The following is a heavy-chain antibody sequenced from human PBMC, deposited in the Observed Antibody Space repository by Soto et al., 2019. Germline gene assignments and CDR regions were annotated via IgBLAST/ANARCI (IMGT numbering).Heavy chain of an antibody. Sequence: ASVKVSCKASGYTFTSYYMHWVRRAPGQGLEWMGIINPSGGSTSYAQKFQGRVTMTRDTSTSTVYMELSSLRSEDTAVYYCAREPKGSADIVVVPAANPFDYRGQGTLVTVSS. V-gene: IGHV1-46*03. CDR1: GYTFTSYY. J-gene: IGHJ4*02. CDR3: AREPKGSADIVVVPAANPFDY. D-gene: IGHD2-2*01. CDR2: INPSGGST.